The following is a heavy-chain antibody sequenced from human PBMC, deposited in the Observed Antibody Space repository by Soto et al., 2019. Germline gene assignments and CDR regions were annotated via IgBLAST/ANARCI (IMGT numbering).Heavy chain of an antibody. J-gene: IGHJ4*02. CDR3: TRVVAARRFYFDY. CDR1: GFTFGDYA. Sequence: PGGSLRLSCTASGFTFGDYAMSWFRQAPGKGLEWVGFIRSKAYGGTTEYAASVKGRFTISRDDSKSIAYLQMNSLKTEDTAVYYCTRVVAARRFYFDYWGQGTLVTVSS. D-gene: IGHD6-6*01. CDR2: IRSKAYGGTT. V-gene: IGHV3-49*03.